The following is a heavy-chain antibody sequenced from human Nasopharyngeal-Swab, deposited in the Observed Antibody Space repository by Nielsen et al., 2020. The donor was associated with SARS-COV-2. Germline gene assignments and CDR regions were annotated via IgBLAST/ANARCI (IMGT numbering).Heavy chain of an antibody. CDR1: GYTLTELS. CDR2: FDPEDGET. CDR3: ARFLRAAAGTFGPYFDY. Sequence: ASVKVSCKVSGYTLTELSMHWVRQAPGKGLEWMGGFDPEDGETIYAQKFQGRVTMTEDTSTDTAYMELSRLRSDDTAVYYCARFLRAAAGTFGPYFDYWGQGTLVTVSS. J-gene: IGHJ4*02. D-gene: IGHD6-13*01. V-gene: IGHV1-24*01.